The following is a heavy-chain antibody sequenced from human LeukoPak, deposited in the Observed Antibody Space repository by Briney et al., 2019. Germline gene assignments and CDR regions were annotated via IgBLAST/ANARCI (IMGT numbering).Heavy chain of an antibody. D-gene: IGHD3-16*02. V-gene: IGHV1-3*01. CDR1: GYTFTSYA. CDR2: INAGNGNT. J-gene: IGHJ4*02. Sequence: ASVKVSCKASGYTFTSYAMHWVRQAPGQRLEWMGWINAGNGNTKYSQKFQGRVTITRDTSASTAYMELSSLRSEATAVYYCARGYPPNYDYVWGSYPYFDYWGQGTLVTVSS. CDR3: ARGYPPNYDYVWGSYPYFDY.